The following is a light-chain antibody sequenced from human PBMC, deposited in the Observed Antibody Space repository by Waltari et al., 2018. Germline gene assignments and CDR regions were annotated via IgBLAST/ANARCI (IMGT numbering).Light chain of an antibody. CDR1: QEISIF. CDR3: LLYGPQPRT. V-gene: IGKV1-33*01. Sequence: DIQMTQSPSSLSASVGDRVSISCRGSQEISIFLNWYQQKPGKAPKLLVSYASTLQRGVPARFSGTGSGTDFSLTISSLESEDVATYYCLLYGPQPRTFGQGTKVEI. CDR2: YAS. J-gene: IGKJ1*01.